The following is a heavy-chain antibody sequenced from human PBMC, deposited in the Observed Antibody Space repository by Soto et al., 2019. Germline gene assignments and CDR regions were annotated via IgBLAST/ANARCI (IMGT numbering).Heavy chain of an antibody. CDR2: IYYSGST. CDR1: GGSISSSSYY. J-gene: IGHJ4*02. V-gene: IGHV4-39*01. Sequence: SETLSLTCTVSGGSISSSSYYWGWIRQPPGKGLEWIGSIYYSGSTYYNPSLKSRVTISVDTSKNQFSLKLSSVTAADTAVYYCARSGRGYDILTGYYNMGYEVDYWGQGTLVTVSS. D-gene: IGHD3-9*01. CDR3: ARSGRGYDILTGYYNMGYEVDY.